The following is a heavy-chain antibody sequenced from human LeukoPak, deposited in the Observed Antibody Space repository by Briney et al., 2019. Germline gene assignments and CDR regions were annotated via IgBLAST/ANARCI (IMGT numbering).Heavy chain of an antibody. CDR2: ISGSGGST. CDR1: GFTFSSYA. V-gene: IGHV3-23*01. D-gene: IGHD3-3*01. J-gene: IGHJ4*02. CDR3: AKVGSRFLEWLPEYYFDY. Sequence: GGSLRLSCAASGFTFSSYAMSWVRQAPGKGLEWVSAISGSGGSTYYADSVKGRFTISRDNSKNTLYLQMNSLRAEDTAVYYCAKVGSRFLEWLPEYYFDYWGQGTLVTVSS.